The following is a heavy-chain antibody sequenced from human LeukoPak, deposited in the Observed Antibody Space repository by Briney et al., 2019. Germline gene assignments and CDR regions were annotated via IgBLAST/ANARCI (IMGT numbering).Heavy chain of an antibody. CDR2: ISAYDGNT. D-gene: IGHD3-10*01. CDR1: GYTFTSYG. J-gene: IGHJ5*02. CDR3: ARDLDYYQDYGSGSYYWFDP. Sequence: ASVKVSCKASGYTFTSYGISWVRQAPGQGLEWMGWISAYDGNTNYAQKLQGRVTMTTDISTSTAYMELRSLRSDDTAVYYCARDLDYYQDYGSGSYYWFDPWGQGTLATVSS. V-gene: IGHV1-18*04.